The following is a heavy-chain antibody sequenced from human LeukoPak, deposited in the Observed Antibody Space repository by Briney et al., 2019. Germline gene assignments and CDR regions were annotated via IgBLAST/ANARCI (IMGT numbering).Heavy chain of an antibody. CDR2: ISAYNGQT. D-gene: IGHD1-26*01. CDR1: GYTFTTYG. J-gene: IGHJ5*02. Sequence: ASVKVSSKASGYTFTTYGISWVRQAPGQGLEWMGWISAYNGQTNHTHNLQGRVSMTIDTSTSTAYMELRSLRSDDTAVYYCARCGGSYYVHRWFDPWGGGTLVTVSS. CDR3: ARCGGSYYVHRWFDP. V-gene: IGHV1-18*01.